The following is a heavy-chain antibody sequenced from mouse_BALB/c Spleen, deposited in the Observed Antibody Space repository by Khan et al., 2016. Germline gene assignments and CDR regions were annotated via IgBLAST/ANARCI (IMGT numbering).Heavy chain of an antibody. Sequence: VQLKESGPDLVKPSQSLSLTCTVTGYSISSGYSWHWIRQFPGNKLEWMAYIHYSGSTNYHPSLQSRISITRDTSQNQFFLQLISVTTEDTATYYCTRGDYYGSGYWGQGTTLTVSS. V-gene: IGHV3-1*02. D-gene: IGHD1-1*01. CDR2: IHYSGST. CDR3: TRGDYYGSGY. J-gene: IGHJ2*01. CDR1: GYSISSGYS.